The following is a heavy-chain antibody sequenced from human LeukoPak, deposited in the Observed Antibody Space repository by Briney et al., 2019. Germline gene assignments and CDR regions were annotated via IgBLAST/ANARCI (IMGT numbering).Heavy chain of an antibody. CDR1: RYTFTGYY. D-gene: IGHD1-26*01. CDR2: INPISGGT. V-gene: IGHV1-2*02. J-gene: IGHJ4*02. Sequence: GASVTVSCKASRYTFTGYYIHWVRQAPGQGLEWMGSINPISGGTDYAQKFQGRVTMTRDTSISTAYMELSSLRSDDMAVYYCARDRGVVGASLYYFDYWGQGTLVTVSS. CDR3: ARDRGVVGASLYYFDY.